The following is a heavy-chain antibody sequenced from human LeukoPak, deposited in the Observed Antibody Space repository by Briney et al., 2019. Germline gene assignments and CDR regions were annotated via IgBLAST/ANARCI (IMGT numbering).Heavy chain of an antibody. CDR2: ISWNSGSI. CDR1: GFTFDDYA. CDR3: AKSVGITIFGVVIPYFDY. V-gene: IGHV3-9*01. Sequence: GRSLRLSCAASGFTFDDYAMHWVRQAPGKGLEWVSGISWNSGSIGYADSVKGRVTISRDNAKNSLYLQMNSLRAEDTALYYCAKSVGITIFGVVIPYFDYWGQGTLVTVSS. J-gene: IGHJ4*02. D-gene: IGHD3-3*01.